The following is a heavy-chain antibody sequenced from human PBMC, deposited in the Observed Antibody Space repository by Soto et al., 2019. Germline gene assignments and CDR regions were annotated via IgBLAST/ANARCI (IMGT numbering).Heavy chain of an antibody. D-gene: IGHD2-15*01. CDR1: GFTFSSHV. V-gene: IGHV3-23*01. CDR3: ARDRIRVIVVVLTEQPSAFVF. J-gene: IGHJ4*02. CDR2: ISASGDDT. Sequence: GGSLRLSCAASGFTFSSHVMSWVRQGPGKGLEWVSSISASGDDTSYADSAKGRFTISRDNSKDTLYLEIHSLRAEDTAEYYCARDRIRVIVVVLTEQPSAFVFLCQGARVAVSS.